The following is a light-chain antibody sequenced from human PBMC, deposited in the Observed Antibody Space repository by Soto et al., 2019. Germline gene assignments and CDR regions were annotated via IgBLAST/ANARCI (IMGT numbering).Light chain of an antibody. CDR2: QNN. CDR1: KVGNKY. V-gene: IGLV3-1*01. Sequence: SYELTQTPSVSVSPGRTASITCSGDKVGNKYVCWYQQKAGQSPILVIYQNNLRPSGIPERFSASNSGNTATLTISGTQAMDEADYYCQTWDNNIKIFGGRTKLTVL. CDR3: QTWDNNIKI. J-gene: IGLJ2*01.